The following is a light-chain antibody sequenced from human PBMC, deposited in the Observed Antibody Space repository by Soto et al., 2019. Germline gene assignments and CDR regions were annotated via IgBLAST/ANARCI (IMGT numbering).Light chain of an antibody. CDR2: EVS. V-gene: IGLV2-14*01. Sequence: QSALTQPPSASGSPGQSVTISCTGTSSDVGSYNYVSWYQQHPGKAPKLMIYEVSNRPSGVSNRFSGSKSGNTASLTISGLQAEDEADYYCCSYTSSTTYVFGTGTKVTVL. CDR1: SSDVGSYNY. J-gene: IGLJ1*01. CDR3: CSYTSSTTYV.